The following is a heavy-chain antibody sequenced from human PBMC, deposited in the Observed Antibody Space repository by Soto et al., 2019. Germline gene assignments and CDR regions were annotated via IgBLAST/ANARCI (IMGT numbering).Heavy chain of an antibody. J-gene: IGHJ4*02. D-gene: IGHD3-22*01. CDR3: ARERYYYDSSGYYQGV. CDR2: IYCSGST. CDR1: GRSVNIGSYY. V-gene: IGHV4-61*01. Sequence: SETLSLTCTVTGRSVNIGSYYWSWIRQPPGKGLEWIGYIYCSGSTNYNPSLKGRVTVSVDKSKKQFSLNASSRTAADTAVYYSARERYYYDSSGYYQGVWGQGTLVTVSS.